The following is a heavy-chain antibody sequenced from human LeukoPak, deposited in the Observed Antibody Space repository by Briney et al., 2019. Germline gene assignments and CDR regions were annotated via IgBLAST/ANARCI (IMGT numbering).Heavy chain of an antibody. CDR2: ISSSGGGA. Sequence: PGGSLRLSCAASGFKFGTYDMGWVRQAPGQGLEWVSSISSSGGGAYYTDSVKGRFTISRDNSKNTLSLQMNSLGAEDTAVYYCAKRGASWTSHSDYWGQGTLVTVSS. D-gene: IGHD1-26*01. V-gene: IGHV3-23*01. CDR1: GFKFGTYD. CDR3: AKRGASWTSHSDY. J-gene: IGHJ4*02.